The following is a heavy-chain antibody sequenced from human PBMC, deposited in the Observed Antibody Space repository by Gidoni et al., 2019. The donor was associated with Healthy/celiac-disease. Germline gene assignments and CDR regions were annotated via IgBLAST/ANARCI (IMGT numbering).Heavy chain of an antibody. CDR2: ISGSGGST. J-gene: IGHJ4*02. V-gene: IGHV3-23*01. CDR1: GFTFSSYA. D-gene: IGHD3-3*01. Sequence: EVQLLESGGGLVQPGGSLRLSCAASGFTFSSYAMSWVRQAPGKGLEWVSAISGSGGSTYYADSVKGRFSVSRDNSKNTLYLQMNSLRAEDTAVYYCAKAYYDFWSGSDYWGQGTLVTVSS. CDR3: AKAYYDFWSGSDY.